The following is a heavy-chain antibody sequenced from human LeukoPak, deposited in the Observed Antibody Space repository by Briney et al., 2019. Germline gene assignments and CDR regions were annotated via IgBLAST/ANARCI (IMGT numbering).Heavy chain of an antibody. CDR3: ASIAAAGRSYDY. D-gene: IGHD6-13*01. Sequence: PGGSLRLSCAASGFTFSSYSMNWVRQAPGKGLEWVSSISSSSSYIYYADSVKGRFTISRGNAKNSLYLQMNSLRAEDTAVYYCASIAAAGRSYDYWGQGTLVTVSS. CDR1: GFTFSSYS. V-gene: IGHV3-21*01. CDR2: ISSSSSYI. J-gene: IGHJ4*02.